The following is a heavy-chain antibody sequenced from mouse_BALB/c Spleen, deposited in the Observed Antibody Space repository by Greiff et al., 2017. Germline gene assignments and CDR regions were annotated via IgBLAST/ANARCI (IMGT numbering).Heavy chain of an antibody. CDR1: VYTFTDYV. J-gene: IGHJ4*01. CDR2: IYPGSGST. CDR3: ARGGGYDVDYAMDY. D-gene: IGHD2-2*01. V-gene: IGHV1-77*01. Sequence: VQLQESGPELVKPGASVKMSCKASVYTFTDYVISWVKQRTGQGLEWIGEIYPGSGSTYYNEKFKGKATLTADKSSNTAYMQLSSLTSEDSAVYFCARGGGYDVDYAMDYWGQGTSVTVSS.